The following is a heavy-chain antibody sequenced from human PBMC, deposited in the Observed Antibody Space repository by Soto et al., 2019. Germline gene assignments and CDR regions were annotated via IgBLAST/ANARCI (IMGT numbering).Heavy chain of an antibody. J-gene: IGHJ3*02. CDR3: TTYYYDSSGYYYGPHDAFDI. V-gene: IGHV3-15*01. Sequence: GGSLRLSCAASGFTFSNAWMSWVRQAPGKGLEWVGRIKSKTAGGTTDYAAPVKGRFTISRDDSKNTLYLQMNSLKTEDTAVYYCTTYYYDSSGYYYGPHDAFDIWGQGTMVTVSS. CDR1: GFTFSNAW. CDR2: IKSKTAGGTT. D-gene: IGHD3-22*01.